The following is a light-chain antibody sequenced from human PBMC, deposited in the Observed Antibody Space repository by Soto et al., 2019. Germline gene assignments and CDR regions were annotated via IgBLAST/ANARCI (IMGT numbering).Light chain of an antibody. Sequence: EIVMTQSPATLSVSPGERVALSCRASQSVSSNLAWYQQKPGQAPRLLIFGASTRATGIPARFSGSGSGTEFTLTISSLQSVDFAVYYCQQYNKWPPITFGQGTRLEIK. V-gene: IGKV3-15*01. CDR2: GAS. CDR3: QQYNKWPPIT. CDR1: QSVSSN. J-gene: IGKJ5*01.